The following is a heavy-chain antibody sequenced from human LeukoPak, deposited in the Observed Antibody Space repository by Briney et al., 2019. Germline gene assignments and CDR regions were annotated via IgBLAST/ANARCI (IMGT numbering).Heavy chain of an antibody. V-gene: IGHV3-7*01. CDR3: ARSLTGVTSY. Sequence: GGSLRLSCAASGFTFSSYWMTWVRQAPGKGLEWVANIKPDGSEKSYVDSVRGRFTISRDNAKNSLYLQMNSLRAEDTAVYYCARSLTGVTSYWGQGTLVTVSS. CDR2: IKPDGSEK. CDR1: GFTFSSYW. D-gene: IGHD7-27*01. J-gene: IGHJ4*02.